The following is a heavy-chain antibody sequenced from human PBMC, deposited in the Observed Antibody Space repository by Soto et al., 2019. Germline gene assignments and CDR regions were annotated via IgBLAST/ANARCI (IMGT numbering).Heavy chain of an antibody. CDR3: ASNPGNYYYYYGMDV. CDR2: IDPSDSYT. V-gene: IGHV5-10-1*01. D-gene: IGHD3-10*01. CDR1: GYSFTSYW. J-gene: IGHJ6*02. Sequence: GESLKISCKGSGYSFTSYWISWVRQMPGKGLEWMGRIDPSDSYTNYSPSFQGHVTISADKSISTAYLQWSSLKASDTAMYYCASNPGNYYYYYGMDVWGQGTTVTVYS.